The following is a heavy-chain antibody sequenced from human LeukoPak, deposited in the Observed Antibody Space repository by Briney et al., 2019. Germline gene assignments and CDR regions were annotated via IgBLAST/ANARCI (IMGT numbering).Heavy chain of an antibody. CDR2: INPNSGGT. Sequence: RASVKVSCKASGYTFTGYYMHWVRQAPGQGLEWMGWINPNSGGTNYAQKFQGRVTMTRDTSISTAYMELSRLRSDDTAVYYCALSWDYYDSSGHNWFDPWGQGTLVTVSS. CDR3: ALSWDYYDSSGHNWFDP. CDR1: GYTFTGYY. J-gene: IGHJ5*02. V-gene: IGHV1-2*02. D-gene: IGHD3-22*01.